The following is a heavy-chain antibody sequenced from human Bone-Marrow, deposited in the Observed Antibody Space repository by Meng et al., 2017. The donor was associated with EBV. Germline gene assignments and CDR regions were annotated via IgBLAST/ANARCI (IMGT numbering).Heavy chain of an antibody. CDR2: ISSSGSTI. D-gene: IGHD6-13*01. CDR3: ARDKSSSWYGGPSYYFDY. J-gene: IGHJ4*02. V-gene: IGHV3-11*04. CDR1: GFTFSDYY. Sequence: QVQLVEXXXXXVKPGGXXXLSCXXXGFTFSDYYMSWIRQAPGKGLEWVSYISSSGSTIYYADSVKGRFTISRDNSKNTLYLQMNSLRAEDTAVYYCARDKSSSWYGGPSYYFDYWGQGTLVTVSS.